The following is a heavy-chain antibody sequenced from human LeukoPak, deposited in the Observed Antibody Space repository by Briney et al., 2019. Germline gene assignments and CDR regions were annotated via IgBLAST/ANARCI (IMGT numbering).Heavy chain of an antibody. J-gene: IGHJ4*02. CDR2: ITGSSSYI. D-gene: IGHD5-12*01. CDR3: ASGFSGSPYFDY. CDR1: GFTFSTDY. Sequence: GGSLRVSRAAPGFTFSTDYMNWVRQAPGKGLEWVSFITGSSSYIYYADSVKGRFTIYRNNAKNSLFLQMNSVRDEDTAAYYCASGFSGSPYFDYWGQGTLVTVSS. V-gene: IGHV3-21*01.